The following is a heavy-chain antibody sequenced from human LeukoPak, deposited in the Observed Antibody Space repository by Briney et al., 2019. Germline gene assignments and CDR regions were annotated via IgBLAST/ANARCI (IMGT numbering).Heavy chain of an antibody. V-gene: IGHV1-2*02. Sequence: ASVKVSCKASGYTFIGYYMHWVRQAPGQGLEWMRWINPNSGGTNYAQKFQGRVTMTRDTSISTAYMELSRLRSDDTAVYYCARDVTGDQSWFFDLWGRGTLVTVSS. CDR1: GYTFIGYY. CDR2: INPNSGGT. D-gene: IGHD7-27*01. J-gene: IGHJ2*01. CDR3: ARDVTGDQSWFFDL.